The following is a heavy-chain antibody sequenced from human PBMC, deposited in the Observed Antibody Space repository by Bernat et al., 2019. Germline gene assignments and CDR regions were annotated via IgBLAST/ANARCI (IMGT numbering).Heavy chain of an antibody. CDR3: ARENCGGDCYRYYFDY. Sequence: EVQLVESGGGLVQPGGSLRLSCAASGFTFSSYSMNWVRQAPGKGLEWVSYISSSSSTIYYADPVKGRFTISRDNAKNSLYLQMNSLRDEDTAVYYCARENCGGDCYRYYFDYWGQGTLVTVSS. J-gene: IGHJ4*02. CDR2: ISSSSSTI. CDR1: GFTFSSYS. D-gene: IGHD2-21*02. V-gene: IGHV3-48*02.